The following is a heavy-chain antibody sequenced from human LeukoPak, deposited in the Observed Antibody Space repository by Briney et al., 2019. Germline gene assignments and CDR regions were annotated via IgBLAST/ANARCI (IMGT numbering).Heavy chain of an antibody. Sequence: GGSLRLSCAASGFTVSSNYMSWVRQAPGKGLEWVSVIYSGGSTYYADSVKGRFTISRDNAKNSLYLQMNSLRAEDMALYYCAKDIGPGIAARRYFDYWGQGTLVTVSS. CDR2: IYSGGST. V-gene: IGHV3-53*05. J-gene: IGHJ4*02. CDR1: GFTVSSNY. CDR3: AKDIGPGIAARRYFDY. D-gene: IGHD6-6*01.